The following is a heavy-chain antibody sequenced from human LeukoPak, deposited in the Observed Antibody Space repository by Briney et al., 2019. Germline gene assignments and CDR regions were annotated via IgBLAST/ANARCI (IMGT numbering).Heavy chain of an antibody. CDR3: ARGYCSGGSCYSYYYYNYMDV. Sequence: SETLSHTCTVSGGSISSYYWSWIRQPPGKGLEWIGYIYYSGSTNYNPSLKSRVTISVDTSKNQFSLKLSSVTAADTAVYYCARGYCSGGSCYSYYYYNYMDVWGKGTTVTVSS. D-gene: IGHD2-15*01. CDR2: IYYSGST. J-gene: IGHJ6*03. V-gene: IGHV4-59*12. CDR1: GGSISSYY.